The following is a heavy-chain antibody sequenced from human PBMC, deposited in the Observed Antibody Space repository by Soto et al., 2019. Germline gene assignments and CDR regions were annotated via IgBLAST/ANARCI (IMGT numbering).Heavy chain of an antibody. Sequence: EVQLVETGGGLVKPGGSLRLSCAASGFTFSSYSMNWVRQAPGKGLEWVSSISSSSSYIYYADSVKGRFTISRDNAKNSLYLQMNSLRAEDTAAYYCARDRINGSYGDWFDPWGQGTLVTVSS. CDR3: ARDRINGSYGDWFDP. CDR1: GFTFSSYS. D-gene: IGHD1-26*01. CDR2: ISSSSSYI. J-gene: IGHJ5*02. V-gene: IGHV3-21*01.